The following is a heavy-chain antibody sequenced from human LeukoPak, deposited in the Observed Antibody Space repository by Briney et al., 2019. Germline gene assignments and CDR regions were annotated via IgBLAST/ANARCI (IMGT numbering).Heavy chain of an antibody. V-gene: IGHV3-23*01. J-gene: IGHJ4*02. D-gene: IGHD5-18*01. CDR3: AKGYIYGYFGFDY. CDR1: GFTFSSYA. Sequence: PGGSLRLSCAASGFTFSSYAMSWVRQAPGKGLEWVSAISGSGSSTYYADSVKGRFTISRDNSKNTLYLQMNSLRAEDTAVYYCAKGYIYGYFGFDYWGQGTLVTVSS. CDR2: ISGSGSST.